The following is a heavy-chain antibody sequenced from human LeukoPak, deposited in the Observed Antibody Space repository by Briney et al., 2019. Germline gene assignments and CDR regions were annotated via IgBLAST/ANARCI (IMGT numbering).Heavy chain of an antibody. J-gene: IGHJ6*02. CDR2: IYYSGST. CDR3: ARESRIGGMDV. CDR1: GGSISSSSYY. V-gene: IGHV4-39*02. Sequence: SETLSLTCTVSGGSISSSSYYWGWIRQPPGKGLEWIGSIYYSGSTYYNPSLKSRVTISVDTSKNQFSLKLSSVTAADTAVYYCARESRIGGMDVWGQGTTVTVSS. D-gene: IGHD2-15*01.